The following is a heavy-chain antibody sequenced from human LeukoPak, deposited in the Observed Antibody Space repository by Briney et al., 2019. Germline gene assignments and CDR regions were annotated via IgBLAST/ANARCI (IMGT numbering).Heavy chain of an antibody. CDR2: ISYDGNNK. J-gene: IGHJ4*02. CDR1: GFTFSSYA. CDR3: AKDGPEYRVVRGVIDY. D-gene: IGHD3-10*01. V-gene: IGHV3-30*18. Sequence: GGSLRLSCAASGFTFSSYAMHWVRQAPGKGLEGVAVISYDGNNKYYADSVKGRFTISRDNSKNTLYLQMNSLRAEDTAVYYCAKDGPEYRVVRGVIDYWGQGALVTVSS.